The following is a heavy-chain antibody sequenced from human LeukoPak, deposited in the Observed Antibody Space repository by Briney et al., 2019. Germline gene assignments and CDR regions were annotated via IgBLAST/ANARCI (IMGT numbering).Heavy chain of an antibody. CDR1: GFTVSSNY. CDR2: IYSGGST. J-gene: IGHJ4*02. V-gene: IGHV3-53*01. CDR3: ARGPLGYYFDY. Sequence: GGPLRLSCAASGFTVSSNYMSWVRQAPGKGLEWVSVIYSGGSTYYADSVKGRFTISRDNSKNTLYLQMNSLRAEDTAMYYCARGPLGYYFDYWGQGTLVTVSS.